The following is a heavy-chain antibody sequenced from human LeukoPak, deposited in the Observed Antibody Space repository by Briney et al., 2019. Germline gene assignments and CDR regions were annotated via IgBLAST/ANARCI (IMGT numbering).Heavy chain of an antibody. Sequence: GGSLRLSCAASGFIIISYRMSWVRQPPGKGLEWVSSIFPSGGEIHYADSVRGRFTISRDNSKSTLSLQMNSLRAEDTAIYYCATYRQVLLPFESWGQGTLVTVSS. CDR1: GFIIISYR. J-gene: IGHJ4*02. CDR2: IFPSGGEI. V-gene: IGHV3-23*01. D-gene: IGHD2-8*02. CDR3: ATYRQVLLPFES.